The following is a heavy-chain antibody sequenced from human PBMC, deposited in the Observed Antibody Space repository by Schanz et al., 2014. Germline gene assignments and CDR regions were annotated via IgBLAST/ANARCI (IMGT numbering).Heavy chain of an antibody. V-gene: IGHV3-30*04. J-gene: IGHJ4*02. D-gene: IGHD2-15*01. CDR2: ISDDGSRR. CDR3: ARDVAGGGNDV. Sequence: QVELVESGGGVVQPGRSLRLSCAASGFIFSYYTIHWVRQAPGKGLEWVAVISDDGSRRHYADFVTGRFTISRDNSKDTVYLQMNSLRAEDTAVYYCARDVAGGGNDVWGQGTLVTVSS. CDR1: GFIFSYYT.